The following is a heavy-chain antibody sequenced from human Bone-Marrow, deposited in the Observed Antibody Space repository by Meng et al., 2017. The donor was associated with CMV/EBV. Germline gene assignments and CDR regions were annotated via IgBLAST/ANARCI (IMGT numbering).Heavy chain of an antibody. CDR3: ARDPKLPFGQWEFYYYYGMDV. CDR2: ISSSSSYI. J-gene: IGHJ6*02. Sequence: GGSLRLYCAASGFTFSSYSMNWVRQAPGKGLEWVSSISSSSSYIYYADSAKGRFTISRDNAKNSLYLQMNSLRAEDTAVYYCARDPKLPFGQWEFYYYYGMDVWGQGTTVTVSS. V-gene: IGHV3-21*01. D-gene: IGHD3-10*01. CDR1: GFTFSSYS.